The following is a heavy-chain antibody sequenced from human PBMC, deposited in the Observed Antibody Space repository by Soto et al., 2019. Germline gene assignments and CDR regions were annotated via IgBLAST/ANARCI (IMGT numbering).Heavy chain of an antibody. D-gene: IGHD6-19*01. CDR2: INPSGGST. CDR3: ARVYSSGFGY. CDR1: GYTFTNYY. J-gene: IGHJ4*02. V-gene: IGHV1-46*01. Sequence: ASVKVSCKASGYTFTNYYLHWVRQAPGQGLEWMGIINPSGGSTTYAQKFQGRVTMTRDTSTSTVYMELSSLRSEDTAVYYCARVYSSGFGYWGQGTLVTVYS.